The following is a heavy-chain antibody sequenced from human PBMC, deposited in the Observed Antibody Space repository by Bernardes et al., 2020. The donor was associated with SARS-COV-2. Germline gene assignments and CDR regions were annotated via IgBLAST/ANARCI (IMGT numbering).Heavy chain of an antibody. Sequence: GGSLRLSCAASGFIFNKYGMHWVRQAPGRGLEWVAVVSAGGDRRYYADSVKGRLTISRDNSKNTVDLEINSLRDADTAVYYCAREMFSASYLDNWGLGTLVSVSS. CDR3: AREMFSASYLDN. D-gene: IGHD3-10*01. V-gene: IGHV3-30*03. CDR1: GFIFNKYG. J-gene: IGHJ4*02. CDR2: VSAGGDRR.